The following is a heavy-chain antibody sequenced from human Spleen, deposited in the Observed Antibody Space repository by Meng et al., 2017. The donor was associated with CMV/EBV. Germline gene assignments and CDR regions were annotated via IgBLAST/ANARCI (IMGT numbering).Heavy chain of an antibody. Sequence: QVQLQQWGAGLLKPSEXLSLTCTVYGGSFSGYYWSWIRQPPGKGLEWIGEINHSGSTNYNPSLKSRVTISVDTSKNQFSLKLSSVTAADTAVYYCASERYSSSSVFDYWGQGTLVTVSS. CDR1: GGSFSGYY. D-gene: IGHD6-6*01. CDR2: INHSGST. CDR3: ASERYSSSSVFDY. V-gene: IGHV4-34*01. J-gene: IGHJ4*02.